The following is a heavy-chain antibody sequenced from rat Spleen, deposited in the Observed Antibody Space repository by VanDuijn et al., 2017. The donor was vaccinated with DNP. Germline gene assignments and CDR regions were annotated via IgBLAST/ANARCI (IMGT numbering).Heavy chain of an antibody. CDR1: DYSITSCCR. D-gene: IGHD1-11*01. CDR3: ARGDYGGYSHWFDY. Sequence: VQLQESGPGLVEPSQSLSLTCSVTDYSITSCCRWTWIRNFPGHKLEWLGYINSAGNNNYNPSLKCRISITRDTSKNHFFLQVDSVTTEDTATYYCARGDYGGYSHWFDYWGQGTLVTVSS. J-gene: IGHJ3*01. CDR2: INSAGNN. V-gene: IGHV3-3*01.